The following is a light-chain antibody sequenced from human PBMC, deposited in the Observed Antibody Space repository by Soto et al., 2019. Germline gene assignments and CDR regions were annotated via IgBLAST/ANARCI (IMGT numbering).Light chain of an antibody. CDR3: QQANSFPWK. V-gene: IGKV1-39*01. Sequence: DIQMTQSPPSLSASVGDRVTITCRASQSISSYLNWYQQKPGKAPKLLIYAASSLQSGVPSRSSGSGYGTDFTLTISSLQPEDFATYYCQQANSFPWKFGQGTKVHI. J-gene: IGKJ1*01. CDR2: AAS. CDR1: QSISSY.